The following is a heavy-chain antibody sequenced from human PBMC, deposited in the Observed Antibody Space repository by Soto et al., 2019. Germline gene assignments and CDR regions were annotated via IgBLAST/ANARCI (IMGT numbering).Heavy chain of an antibody. V-gene: IGHV3-33*01. CDR2: VWFNGRNV. J-gene: IGHJ4*02. D-gene: IGHD2-15*01. CDR1: GFTFSSYG. Sequence: QVRLVESGGGVVQPENSLRLSCAASGFTFSSYGMHWVRQAPGKGLEWVAIVWFNGRNVFYADSVEGRFTISRDNSKNTLYLQMNSLRAEDTAMYYCARALGGCSDGGCYSFAYWGQGALVTVSS. CDR3: ARALGGCSDGGCYSFAY.